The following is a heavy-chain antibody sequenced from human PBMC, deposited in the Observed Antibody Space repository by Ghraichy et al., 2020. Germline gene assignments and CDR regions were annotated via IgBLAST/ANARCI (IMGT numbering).Heavy chain of an antibody. CDR1: GFTFGDYA. Sequence: GGSLRLSCTASGFTFGDYAMSWFRQAPGKGLEWVGFIRSKAYGGTTEYAASVKGRFTISRDDSKSIAYLQMNSLKTEDTAVYYCTRDKVLRYFDGPDPIGYWGQGTLVTVSS. V-gene: IGHV3-49*03. CDR3: TRDKVLRYFDGPDPIGY. D-gene: IGHD3-9*01. CDR2: IRSKAYGGTT. J-gene: IGHJ4*02.